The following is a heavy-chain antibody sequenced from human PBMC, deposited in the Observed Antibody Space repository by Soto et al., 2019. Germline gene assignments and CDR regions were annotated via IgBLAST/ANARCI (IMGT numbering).Heavy chain of an antibody. J-gene: IGHJ4*02. V-gene: IGHV3-30-3*01. D-gene: IGHD3-22*01. Sequence: GGSLRLSCAASGFTFSSYAMHWVRQAPGKGLEWVAVISYDGSNKYYADSVKGRFTISRDSSKNTLYLQMNSLRAEDTAVYYCARGHSDTMIVVVIIPFDYWGQGTLVTVSS. CDR3: ARGHSDTMIVVVIIPFDY. CDR2: ISYDGSNK. CDR1: GFTFSSYA.